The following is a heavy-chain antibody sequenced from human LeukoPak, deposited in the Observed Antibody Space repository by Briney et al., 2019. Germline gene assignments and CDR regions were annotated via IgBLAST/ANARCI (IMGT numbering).Heavy chain of an antibody. Sequence: KPSETLSLTCTVSGGSISSYYWSWIRQPAGKGLEWIGRIYTSGSTNYNPSLKSRVTMSVDTSKNQFSLKLSSVTAADTAVYYCAGGVGRETARVRFLDYWGQGTLVTVSS. V-gene: IGHV4-4*07. CDR3: AGGVGRETARVRFLDY. D-gene: IGHD5-18*01. CDR2: IYTSGST. J-gene: IGHJ4*02. CDR1: GGSISSYY.